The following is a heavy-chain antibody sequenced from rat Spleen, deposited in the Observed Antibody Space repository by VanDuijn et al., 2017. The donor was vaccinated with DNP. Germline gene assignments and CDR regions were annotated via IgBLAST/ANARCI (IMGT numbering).Heavy chain of an antibody. CDR3: TTGDFDY. CDR2: IIYDGSST. CDR1: GFTFSDYN. Sequence: EVQLVESGGGLVQPGRSLKLSCAASGFTFSDYNMAWVRQAPKKGLEWVATIIYDGSSTYYRDSVKGRFTISRDNAKSSLYLQMDSLRFEDTATYYCTTGDFDYWGQGVMVTVSS. V-gene: IGHV5S10*01. J-gene: IGHJ2*01.